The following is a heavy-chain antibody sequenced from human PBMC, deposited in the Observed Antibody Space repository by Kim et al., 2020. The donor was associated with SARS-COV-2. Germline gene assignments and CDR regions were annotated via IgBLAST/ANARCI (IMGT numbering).Heavy chain of an antibody. CDR2: IDWDDDK. D-gene: IGHD3-9*01. V-gene: IGHV2-70*11. CDR1: GFSLSTSGMC. CDR3: ARILSSYDILTGYYYYYYGMDV. J-gene: IGHJ6*02. Sequence: SGTTLVNPTQTLTLTCTFSGFSLSTSGMCVSWIRQPPGKALEWLARIDWDDDKYYSTSLKTRLTISKDTSKNQVVLTMTNMDPVDTATYYCARILSSYDILTGYYYYYYGMDVWGQGTTVTVSS.